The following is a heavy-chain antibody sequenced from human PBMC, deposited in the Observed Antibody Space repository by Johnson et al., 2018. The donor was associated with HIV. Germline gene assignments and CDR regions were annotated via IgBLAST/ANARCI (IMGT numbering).Heavy chain of an antibody. Sequence: QVQLVESGGGVVQPGRSLRLSCAASGFTFSNFGMHWVRQAPGKGLEWVAVISYDESNKYYADSVKGRFTISRDNSKNPLYLQMNSLRAEDTAVYYCARPDRVNSIVVVPAGAFDSWGQGTMVTVSP. V-gene: IGHV3-30*03. D-gene: IGHD2-2*01. CDR3: ARPDRVNSIVVVPAGAFDS. CDR2: ISYDESNK. CDR1: GFTFSNFG. J-gene: IGHJ3*02.